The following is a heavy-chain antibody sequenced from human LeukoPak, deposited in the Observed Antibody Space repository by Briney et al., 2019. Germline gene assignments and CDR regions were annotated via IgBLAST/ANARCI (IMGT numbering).Heavy chain of an antibody. J-gene: IGHJ6*04. V-gene: IGHV3-74*01. CDR1: GFTFSSYW. CDR3: LNLGTINYNGKDV. D-gene: IGHD7-27*01. Sequence: GGSLRLSCAASGFTFSSYWMHWVRQAPGKGLVWVSRINSDGSTTNYADSVQGRFTISRDNAKNTLYLQMNSLRAEDTAAYYCLNLGTINYNGKDVWGKGTTVTVSS. CDR2: INSDGSTT.